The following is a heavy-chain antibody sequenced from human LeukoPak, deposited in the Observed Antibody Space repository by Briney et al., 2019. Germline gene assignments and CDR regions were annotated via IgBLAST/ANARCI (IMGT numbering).Heavy chain of an antibody. D-gene: IGHD3-16*02. CDR1: GGSFSGYY. J-gene: IGHJ4*02. CDR2: ISHSGST. Sequence: PSETLSLTCAVYGGSFSGYYWSWIRQPPGKGLEWIGEISHSGSTNYNPSLKSRVTISVDTSKNQFSLKLSSVTAADTAVYYCARGRNDVWGSYRYRGYYFDYWGQGTLVTVSS. V-gene: IGHV4-34*01. CDR3: ARGRNDVWGSYRYRGYYFDY.